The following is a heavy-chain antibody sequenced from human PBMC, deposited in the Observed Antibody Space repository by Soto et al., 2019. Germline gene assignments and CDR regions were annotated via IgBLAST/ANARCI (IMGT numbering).Heavy chain of an antibody. Sequence: SETLSLTCTVSGGSISTYYWSWIRQAPAKGLEWIGYINYSGSTNYNPSLKSRVTISVDTSKNELSLNLNSVTAADTAVYYCARGNRDYYDSSGYYFNYWGQGALVTVSS. V-gene: IGHV4-59*01. CDR1: GGSISTYY. J-gene: IGHJ4*02. D-gene: IGHD3-22*01. CDR3: ARGNRDYYDSSGYYFNY. CDR2: INYSGST.